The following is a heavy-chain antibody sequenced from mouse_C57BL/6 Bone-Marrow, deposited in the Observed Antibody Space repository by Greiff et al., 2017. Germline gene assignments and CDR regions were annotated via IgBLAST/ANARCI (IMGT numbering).Heavy chain of an antibody. CDR2: IYPRDGST. J-gene: IGHJ3*01. D-gene: IGHD2-4*01. V-gene: IGHV1-85*01. CDR3: AREEDYDCGGAWFAD. Sequence: QVQLKESGPELVKPGASVKLSCKASGYTFTSYDINWVKQRPGQGLEWIGRIYPRDGSTKYNEKFKGKATLTVDTSSSTAYMELHSLTSEDSAVYFCAREEDYDCGGAWFADWSQGTLVTVSA. CDR1: GYTFTSYD.